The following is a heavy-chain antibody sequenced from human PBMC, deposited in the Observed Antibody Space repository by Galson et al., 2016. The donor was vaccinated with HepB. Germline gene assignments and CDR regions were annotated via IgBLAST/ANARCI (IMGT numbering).Heavy chain of an antibody. CDR1: GDSINDYY. V-gene: IGHV4-59*01. CDR2: MYYSGST. Sequence: SETLSLTCTVSGDSINDYYWSWIRQPPGKGLQWIGYMYYSGSTNYNPSLKSRVTISGDTSKNHFSLKLSSVTAADTAVYYCARGKRAFEIWGQETMVTVSS. CDR3: ARGKRAFEI. D-gene: IGHD4-23*01. J-gene: IGHJ3*02.